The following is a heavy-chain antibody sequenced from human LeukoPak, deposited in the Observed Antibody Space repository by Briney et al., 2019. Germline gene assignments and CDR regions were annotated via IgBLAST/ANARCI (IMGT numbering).Heavy chain of an antibody. CDR2: IYYSGST. J-gene: IGHJ3*02. Sequence: SETLSLTCTVSGGSISSYYWSWIRQPPGKGLEGIGYIYYSGSTNYNPSLKSRVTISVDTSKNQFSLKLSSVTAADTAVYYCAREARDGYTPSNDAFDIWGQGTMVTVSS. D-gene: IGHD5-24*01. CDR3: AREARDGYTPSNDAFDI. CDR1: GGSISSYY. V-gene: IGHV4-59*01.